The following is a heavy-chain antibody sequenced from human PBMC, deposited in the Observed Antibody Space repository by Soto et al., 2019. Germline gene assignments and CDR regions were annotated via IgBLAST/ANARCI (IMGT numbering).Heavy chain of an antibody. D-gene: IGHD3-10*01. CDR2: ISSSSSYI. CDR1: GFTFSSYS. CDR3: ASSTYYYGSGSYRRDAFDI. Sequence: EVQLVESGGGLVKPGGSLRLSCAASGFTFSSYSMNWVRQAPVKGLEWVASISSSSSYIYYADSVKGRFTISRDNAKNSLDLQMNSLRAEDTAVYYCASSTYYYGSGSYRRDAFDIWGQGTMVTVSS. J-gene: IGHJ3*02. V-gene: IGHV3-21*01.